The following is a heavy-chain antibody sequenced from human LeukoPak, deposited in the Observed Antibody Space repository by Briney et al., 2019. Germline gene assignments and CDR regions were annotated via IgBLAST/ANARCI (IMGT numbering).Heavy chain of an antibody. CDR3: ARVKQIGTALDY. CDR2: ISSRGSTI. CDR1: GFTFSSYE. V-gene: IGHV3-48*03. Sequence: GGSLRLSCAASGFTFSSYEMNWVRQAPGKGREWVSYISSRGSTIYDADSVKGRFTISRDNAKNSLYLQMNSLRAEDTAVYYCARVKQIGTALDYWGQGTLVIVSS. J-gene: IGHJ4*02. D-gene: IGHD1/OR15-1a*01.